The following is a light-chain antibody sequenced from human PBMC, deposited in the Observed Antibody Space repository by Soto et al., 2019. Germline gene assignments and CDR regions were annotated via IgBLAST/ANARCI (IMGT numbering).Light chain of an antibody. V-gene: IGKV1-5*01. CDR2: DAS. CDR1: QSISSW. J-gene: IGKJ5*01. CDR3: QQYNSYTYT. Sequence: DMQMTQSPSTLSASVGDRVTITCRASQSISSWLAWYQQKPGKAPKLLIYDASSLGSGVPSRFSGSGSGTEFTLTISSLQPDELATYYCQQYNSYTYTFGQGTRLEIK.